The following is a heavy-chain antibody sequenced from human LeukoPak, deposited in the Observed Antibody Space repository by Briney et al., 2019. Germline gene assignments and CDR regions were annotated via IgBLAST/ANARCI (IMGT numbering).Heavy chain of an antibody. J-gene: IGHJ4*02. CDR3: ATTNDGGGYQWGDFFDF. CDR2: IIPNLGTT. V-gene: IGHV1-69*04. D-gene: IGHD3-22*01. Sequence: GASVKVSCKASGGTSNSHAISWVRRAPGQGLEWMGRIIPNLGTTNRAQNFQDRVTLTADKSTNTAYMELTSLISDDTAVYYCATTNDGGGYQWGDFFDFWGQGTLVTVSS. CDR1: GGTSNSHA.